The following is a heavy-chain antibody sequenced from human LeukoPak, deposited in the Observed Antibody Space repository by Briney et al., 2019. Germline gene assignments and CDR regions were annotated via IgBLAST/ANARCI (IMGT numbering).Heavy chain of an antibody. CDR1: GFTFSSYA. V-gene: IGHV3-23*01. D-gene: IGHD3-9*01. J-gene: IGHJ4*02. Sequence: PGGSLRLSCAASGFTFSSYAMSWVRQAPGKGLEWVSAISGSGGSTYYADSVKGRFTISRDNAKNSLYLQMNSLRAEDTAVYYCARDHRRLRYFDWLDPYYFDYWGQGTLVTVSS. CDR3: ARDHRRLRYFDWLDPYYFDY. CDR2: ISGSGGST.